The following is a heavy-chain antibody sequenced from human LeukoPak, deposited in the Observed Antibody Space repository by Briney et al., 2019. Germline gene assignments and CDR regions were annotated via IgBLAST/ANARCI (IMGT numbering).Heavy chain of an antibody. CDR1: GYTFTSYD. Sequence: ASVKVSCKASGYTFTSYDINWVRQATGQGLEWMGWINPNSGGTNYAQKFQGRVTMTRDTSISTAYMELSRLRSDDTAVYYCARDRLWQWLGTSSGLGVGGQGTTVTVSS. CDR3: ARDRLWQWLGTSSGLGV. D-gene: IGHD6-19*01. J-gene: IGHJ6*02. CDR2: INPNSGGT. V-gene: IGHV1-2*02.